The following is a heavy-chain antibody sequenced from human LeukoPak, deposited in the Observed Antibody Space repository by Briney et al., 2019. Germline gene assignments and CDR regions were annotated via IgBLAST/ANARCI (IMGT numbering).Heavy chain of an antibody. V-gene: IGHV3-74*01. J-gene: IGHJ4*02. CDR3: ATDYYVSGSYYRLFY. Sequence: GGSLRLTCGASGFTFGTYWMHWARQAPGKGLVWVSGINSDGGTTTYADSVKGRFTISRDNAKNTLYLQMNNLRAEDTAIYYCATDYYVSGSYYRLFYWGQGTLVTVSS. CDR1: GFTFGTYW. D-gene: IGHD3-10*01. CDR2: INSDGGTT.